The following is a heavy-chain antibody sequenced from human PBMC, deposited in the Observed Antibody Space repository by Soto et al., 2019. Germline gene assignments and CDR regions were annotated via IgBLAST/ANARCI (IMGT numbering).Heavy chain of an antibody. D-gene: IGHD6-19*01. J-gene: IGHJ4*02. CDR2: INSDGSST. Sequence: EVQLVESGGGLVQPGGSLRLSCAASGFTFSSYWMHWVRQAPGKGLVWVSRINSDGSSTSYADSVKGRFTISRDNAKKTLYLQMNSLRVEDTAVYYCAVAVAGPTAIGYWGQGTLVTVSS. CDR3: AVAVAGPTAIGY. CDR1: GFTFSSYW. V-gene: IGHV3-74*01.